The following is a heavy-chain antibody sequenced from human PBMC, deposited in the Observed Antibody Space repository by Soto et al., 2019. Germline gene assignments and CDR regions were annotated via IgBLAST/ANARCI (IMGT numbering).Heavy chain of an antibody. CDR3: ARDLRVAAARSYDAFDI. CDR2: IIPIFGTA. CDR1: GGTFSSYA. V-gene: IGHV1-69*06. J-gene: IGHJ3*02. D-gene: IGHD6-13*01. Sequence: ASVKVSCKASGGTFSSYAISWVRQAPGQGLEWMGGIIPIFGTANYAQKFQGRVTITADKSTSTAYMELSSLRSEDTAVYYCARDLRVAAARSYDAFDIWGQGTMVTVSS.